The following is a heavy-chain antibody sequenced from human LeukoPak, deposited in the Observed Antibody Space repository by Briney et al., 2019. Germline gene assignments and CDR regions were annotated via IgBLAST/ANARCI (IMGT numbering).Heavy chain of an antibody. Sequence: SETLSLTCTCTVSAGSVSSGSHFWSWIRQPPGKGLQWIGYTNYSGSTNYNPSLKSRVTISVDTSKNQFSLQLRSVTAADTGVYYCARNRNDDGDYLDAFDIWGQGTMVTVSS. CDR2: TNYSGST. J-gene: IGHJ3*02. V-gene: IGHV4-61*01. CDR1: AGSVSSGSHF. CDR3: ARNRNDDGDYLDAFDI. D-gene: IGHD4-17*01.